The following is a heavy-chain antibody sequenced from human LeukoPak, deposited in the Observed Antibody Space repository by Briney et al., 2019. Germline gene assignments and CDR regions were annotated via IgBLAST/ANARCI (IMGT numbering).Heavy chain of an antibody. Sequence: ASVKVSCKASGYTFTSYGISWVRQAPGQGLEWMGWISAYNGNTSYAQKLQGRVTMTTDTSTSTAYMELRSLRSDDTAVYYCARTPRDAYSTSYQQLWSYYFDYWGQGTLVTVSS. CDR1: GYTFTSYG. V-gene: IGHV1-18*01. CDR2: ISAYNGNT. J-gene: IGHJ4*02. CDR3: ARTPRDAYSTSYQQLWSYYFDY. D-gene: IGHD2-2*01.